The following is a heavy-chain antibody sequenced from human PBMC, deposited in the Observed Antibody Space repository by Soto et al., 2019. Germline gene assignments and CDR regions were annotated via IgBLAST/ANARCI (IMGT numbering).Heavy chain of an antibody. V-gene: IGHV1-69*01. CDR1: GGTFRGYA. CDR2: ILPTSVTP. D-gene: IGHD3-22*01. J-gene: IGHJ4*02. CDR3: ARGYDVNSELDY. Sequence: QVQLVQSGAEVKKPGSSVKVSCQASGGTFRGYAISWVRQAPGQGLEWLGGILPTSVTPNYAQKFQGRVTLTADESTNTAFLELRSLRSADTAVYYCARGYDVNSELDYWCQGTLVTVSS.